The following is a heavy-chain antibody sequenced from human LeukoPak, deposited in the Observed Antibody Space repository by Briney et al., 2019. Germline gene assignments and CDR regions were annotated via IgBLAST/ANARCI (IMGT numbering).Heavy chain of an antibody. Sequence: SETLSLTCTVSGGSISSSSDYWGWIRQPPGKGLEWIGSIYYSGSTYYNPSLKSRVTISVDTSKNQFSLKLSSVTAADTAVYYYARARIIVAPAAIRAWSAPSGQGTLVTVSS. V-gene: IGHV4-39*01. J-gene: IGHJ5*02. CDR2: IYYSGST. CDR1: GGSISSSSDY. D-gene: IGHD2-2*02. CDR3: ARARIIVAPAAIRAWSAP.